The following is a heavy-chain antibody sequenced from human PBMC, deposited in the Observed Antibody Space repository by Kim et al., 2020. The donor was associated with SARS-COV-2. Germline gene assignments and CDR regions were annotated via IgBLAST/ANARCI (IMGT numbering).Heavy chain of an antibody. Sequence: TNYSPSFQGHVTISADKSISTAYLQWSSLKASDTAMYYCARRASGSYSDYWGQGTLVTVSS. J-gene: IGHJ4*02. CDR2: T. CDR3: ARRASGSYSDY. V-gene: IGHV5-10-1*01. D-gene: IGHD1-26*01.